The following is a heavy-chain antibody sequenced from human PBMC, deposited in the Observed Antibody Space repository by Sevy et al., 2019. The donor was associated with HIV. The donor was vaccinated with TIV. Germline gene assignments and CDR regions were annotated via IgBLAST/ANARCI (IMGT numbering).Heavy chain of an antibody. Sequence: GGSLRLSCAASGFTFSSYWMHWVRQAPGKGLVWVSRINSDGSSTSYADSVKGRFTISRDNTKNTLYLQMNSLRAEDTAVYYCARDGSRPNYGMDVWGQGTTVTVSS. CDR2: INSDGSST. CDR1: GFTFSSYW. CDR3: ARDGSRPNYGMDV. V-gene: IGHV3-74*01. J-gene: IGHJ6*02. D-gene: IGHD1-1*01.